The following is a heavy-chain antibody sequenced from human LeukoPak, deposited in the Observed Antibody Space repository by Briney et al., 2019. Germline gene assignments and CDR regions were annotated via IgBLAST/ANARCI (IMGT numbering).Heavy chain of an antibody. CDR3: ARGRGSSG. V-gene: IGHV3-48*03. J-gene: IGHJ4*02. Sequence: GGSLRLSCAASGFTFSTYEMNWVRQAPGKGLEWVSYISSGGYTMYYADSVKGRFTISGDNAKNSLSLQMNSLRAEDTAVYYCARGRGSSGWGEGTLVTVSS. CDR2: ISSGGYTM. D-gene: IGHD6-19*01. CDR1: GFTFSTYE.